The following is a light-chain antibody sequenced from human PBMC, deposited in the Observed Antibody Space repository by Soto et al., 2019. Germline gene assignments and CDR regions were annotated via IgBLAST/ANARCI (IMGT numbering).Light chain of an antibody. CDR2: DAS. Sequence: EIVLTQSPATLSLSPGERATLSCRASQSVSSYLAWYQQKPSQAPRLLIYDASNRATGIPARFSGSGSGTDITLTISSLEPEDFAVYYCQQRRNWPPRYTFGQGTKLEIK. J-gene: IGKJ2*01. CDR1: QSVSSY. CDR3: QQRRNWPPRYT. V-gene: IGKV3-11*01.